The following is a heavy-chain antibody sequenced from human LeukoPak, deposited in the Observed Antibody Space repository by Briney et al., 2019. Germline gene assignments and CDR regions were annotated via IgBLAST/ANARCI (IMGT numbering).Heavy chain of an antibody. CDR3: AREVGPRVHLGRLSNHMDV. CDR2: IYTSGST. CDR1: GGSISSYY. D-gene: IGHD3-16*02. V-gene: IGHV4-4*07. Sequence: SETLSLTCTVSGGSISSYYRSWIRQPAGKGLEWIGRIYTSGSTNYNPSLKSRVTMSVDTSKNQFSLKLSSVTAADTAVYYCAREVGPRVHLGRLSNHMDVWGKGTTVTVSS. J-gene: IGHJ6*03.